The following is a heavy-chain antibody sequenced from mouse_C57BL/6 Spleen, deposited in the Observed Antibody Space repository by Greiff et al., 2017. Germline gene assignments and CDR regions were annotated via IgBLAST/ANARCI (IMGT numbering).Heavy chain of an antibody. CDR3: SRWCYDDGWEYFDY. D-gene: IGHD2-4*01. CDR1: GYTFTDYN. Sequence: VQLQQSGPELVKPGASVKIPCKASGYTFTDYNMDWVKQSHGKSLEWIGDINPNNGGTNYNQKFKGKATLTVDKSSSTAYMELRSLTSEDTAVYYCSRWCYDDGWEYFDYWGQGTTLTVSS. CDR2: INPNNGGT. J-gene: IGHJ2*01. V-gene: IGHV1-18*01.